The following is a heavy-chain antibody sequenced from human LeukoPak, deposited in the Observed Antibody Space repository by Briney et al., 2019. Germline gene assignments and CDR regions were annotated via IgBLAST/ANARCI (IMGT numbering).Heavy chain of an antibody. V-gene: IGHV3-66*01. CDR3: ARDSELALYGMDV. CDR2: IYSGGST. D-gene: IGHD3-10*01. CDR1: GFTVSSNY. Sequence: GGSLRLSCAASGFTVSSNYMSWVRQAPGKGLEWVSVIYSGGSTYYADSVKGRFTISRDNSKNTLYLQMNSLRAEDTAVYYCARDSELALYGMDVWGQGTTVTVSS. J-gene: IGHJ6*02.